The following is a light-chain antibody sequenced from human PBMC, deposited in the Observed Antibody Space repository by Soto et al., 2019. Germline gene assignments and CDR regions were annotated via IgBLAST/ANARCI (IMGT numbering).Light chain of an antibody. J-gene: IGLJ1*01. Sequence: QSVLTQPASVSGSPGQSITISCTGTSSDVGTRNFVSWYQQHPGKAPKLMIYQVTNRPSGVSNRFPGSKSGNTASLTISGLQAEDEADYYCSSYTDSTNYVFGTGTKVTVL. CDR1: SSDVGTRNF. V-gene: IGLV2-14*01. CDR2: QVT. CDR3: SSYTDSTNYV.